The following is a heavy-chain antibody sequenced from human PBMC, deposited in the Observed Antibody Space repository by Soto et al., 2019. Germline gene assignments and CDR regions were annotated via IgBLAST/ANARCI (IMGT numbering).Heavy chain of an antibody. CDR3: ARDRSDSSSWLGDPY. D-gene: IGHD6-13*01. CDR2: ISYDGSNK. CDR1: GFTFSSYA. J-gene: IGHJ4*02. V-gene: IGHV3-30-3*01. Sequence: GSLRLSCAASGFTFSSYAMHWVRQAPGKGLEWVAVISYDGSNKYYADSVKGRFIISRDNSKNTLYLQMNSLRAEDTAVYYCARDRSDSSSWLGDPYWGQGTLVTVSS.